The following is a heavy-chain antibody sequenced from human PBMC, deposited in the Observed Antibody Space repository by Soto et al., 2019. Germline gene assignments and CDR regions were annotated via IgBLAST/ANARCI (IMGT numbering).Heavy chain of an antibody. Sequence: EVQLEESGGGLVQPGGSLRLSCAASGFTVSSNYMSWVRQAPGKGLEWVSFIYSGGDTYYADSVKGRFTLSRDYSNSPLYLQRNSLRAEDTAVYSCARVRIGISWTFEYWGQGTMVTVSS. CDR3: ARVRIGISWTFEY. CDR2: IYSGGDT. CDR1: GFTVSSNY. D-gene: IGHD2-15*01. J-gene: IGHJ4*02. V-gene: IGHV3-66*01.